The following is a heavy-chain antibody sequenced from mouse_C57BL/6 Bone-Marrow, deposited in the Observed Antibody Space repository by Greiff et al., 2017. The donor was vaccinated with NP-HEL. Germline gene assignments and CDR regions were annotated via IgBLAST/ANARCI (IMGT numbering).Heavy chain of an antibody. V-gene: IGHV5-16*01. Sequence: EVHLVESEGGLVQPGSSMKLSCTASGFTFSDYYMAWVRQVPEKGLEWVANINYDGSSTYYLDSLKSRFIISRDNAKNILYLQMSSLKSEDTATYYCARGGLLRQFDYWGQGTTLTVSS. CDR2: INYDGSST. J-gene: IGHJ2*01. CDR1: GFTFSDYY. D-gene: IGHD2-3*01. CDR3: ARGGLLRQFDY.